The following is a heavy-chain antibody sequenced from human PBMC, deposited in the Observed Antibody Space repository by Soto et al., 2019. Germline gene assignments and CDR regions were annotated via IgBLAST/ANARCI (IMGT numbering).Heavy chain of an antibody. CDR1: GGTFNSYA. V-gene: IGHV1-69*12. D-gene: IGHD3-22*01. CDR2: TIPMFGTT. CDR3: TRCGIRYHSIGYYLGIDGMDV. Sequence: QVQLLQSGAGVKKPASSVRVSCKASGGTFNSYAITWVRQAPGQGLEWMGGTIPMFGTTNYAEKFQGRVTISADESTNTAYMELSSLRSEDTAVYYCTRCGIRYHSIGYYLGIDGMDVWGQGTTVIVSS. J-gene: IGHJ6*02.